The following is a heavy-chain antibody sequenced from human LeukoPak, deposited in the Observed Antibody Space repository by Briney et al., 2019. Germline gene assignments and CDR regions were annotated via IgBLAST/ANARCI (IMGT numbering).Heavy chain of an antibody. CDR1: GYTFSSYL. CDR2: INPNTGVT. J-gene: IGHJ6*02. Sequence: ASVKVSFKASGYTFSSYLISWVRQVPGQGLEWMGWINPNTGVTNYAQKFQGRVTLTRDTSIITAYMELTRLRSDDTAMYYCARDRTTVTTGYYGMDVWGQGTTLTVSS. CDR3: ARDRTTVTTGYYGMDV. D-gene: IGHD4-17*01. V-gene: IGHV1-2*02.